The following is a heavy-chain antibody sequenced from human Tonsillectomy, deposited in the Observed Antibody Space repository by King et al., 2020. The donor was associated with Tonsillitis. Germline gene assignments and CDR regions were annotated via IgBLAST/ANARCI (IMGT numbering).Heavy chain of an antibody. CDR1: GFTFSSYA. D-gene: IGHD2-15*01. CDR2: ISGSGGST. CDR3: AKGRGYCSGGSGYSEY. V-gene: IGHV3-23*04. J-gene: IGHJ4*02. Sequence: VQLVESGGGLVQPGGSLRLSCAASGFTFSSYAMNWVRQAPGKGLEWVSAISGSGGSTYYADSVKGRFTISRDNSKNTLYLQMNSLRAEDTAVYYCAKGRGYCSGGSGYSEYWGQGTLVTVSS.